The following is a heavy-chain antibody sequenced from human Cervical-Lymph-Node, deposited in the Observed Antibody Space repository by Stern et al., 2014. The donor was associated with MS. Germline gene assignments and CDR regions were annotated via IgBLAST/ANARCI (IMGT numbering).Heavy chain of an antibody. CDR3: ARGHLWFEDH. V-gene: IGHV4-4*02. D-gene: IGHD3-10*01. Sequence: QLPLQESGPGLVKPSGTLSLTCDVSNGSISSRSWWSWVRQPPGKGLEGIGEIYRIGTTNSHPSLKTRVTISIDKSKNQVSLKLTAVTAADTAVYYCARGHLWFEDHWGQGALVTVSS. J-gene: IGHJ4*02. CDR1: NGSISSRSW. CDR2: IYRIGTT.